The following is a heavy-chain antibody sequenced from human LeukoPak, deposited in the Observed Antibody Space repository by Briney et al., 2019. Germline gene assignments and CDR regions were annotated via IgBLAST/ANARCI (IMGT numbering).Heavy chain of an antibody. J-gene: IGHJ3*02. Sequence: SETLSLTCTVSGGSISSGGYYWSWIRQHPGKGLEWIGYNYYSGSTYYNPSLKSRVTISVDTSKNQFSLKLSSVTAADTAVYYCARVPTTVLIKGAFDIWGQGTMVTVSS. V-gene: IGHV4-31*03. CDR1: GGSISSGGYY. CDR2: NYYSGST. D-gene: IGHD4-23*01. CDR3: ARVPTTVLIKGAFDI.